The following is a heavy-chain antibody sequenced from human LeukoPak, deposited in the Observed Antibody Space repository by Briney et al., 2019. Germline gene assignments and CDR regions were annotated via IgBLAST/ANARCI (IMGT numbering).Heavy chain of an antibody. Sequence: GGSLRLSCAASGFTVSSNYMSWVRQAPGKGPEWVSVIYSGGSTYYADSVKGRFTISRDNSKNTLYLQMNSLRAEDTAVYYCASEVTTGPVDYWGQGTLVTVSS. CDR1: GFTVSSNY. CDR2: IYSGGST. CDR3: ASEVTTGPVDY. V-gene: IGHV3-66*01. D-gene: IGHD4-17*01. J-gene: IGHJ4*02.